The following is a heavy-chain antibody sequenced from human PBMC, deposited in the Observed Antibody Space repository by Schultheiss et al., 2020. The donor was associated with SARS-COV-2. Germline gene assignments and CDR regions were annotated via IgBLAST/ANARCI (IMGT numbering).Heavy chain of an antibody. Sequence: SETLSLTCTVSGGSISSGGYYWSWIRQPPGKGLEWIGYIYYSGSTNYNPSLKSRVTMSVDTSKNQFSLKLSSVTAADTAVYYCARLHDYGDPTVDYYYYYYGMDVWGQGTTVTVSS. D-gene: IGHD4-17*01. CDR3: ARLHDYGDPTVDYYYYYYGMDV. CDR1: GGSISSGGYY. V-gene: IGHV4-61*08. CDR2: IYYSGST. J-gene: IGHJ6*02.